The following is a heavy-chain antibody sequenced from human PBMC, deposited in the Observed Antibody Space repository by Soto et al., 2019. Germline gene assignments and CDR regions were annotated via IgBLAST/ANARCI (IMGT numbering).Heavy chain of an antibody. J-gene: IGHJ3*02. CDR3: ARSGQWELPFDI. CDR1: GYTFTSYA. D-gene: IGHD1-26*01. Sequence: GASVKVSCKASGYTFTSYAMHWVRQAPGQRLEWMGWINAGNGNTKYSQKFQGRVTITRDTSASTAYMELSSLRSEDTAVYYCARSGQWELPFDIWGQGTMVTVSS. V-gene: IGHV1-3*01. CDR2: INAGNGNT.